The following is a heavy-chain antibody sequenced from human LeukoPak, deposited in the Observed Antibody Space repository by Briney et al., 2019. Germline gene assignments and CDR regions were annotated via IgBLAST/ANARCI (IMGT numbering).Heavy chain of an antibody. V-gene: IGHV1-46*01. Sequence: ASVKVSCKASGCTVTSYYMHWVRQAPGQGLEWMGIINPSGGSTSYAQKFQGRVTMTRDTSTSTVYMELSSLRSEDTAVYYCARRAVAGWFDPWGQGTLVTVSS. D-gene: IGHD6-19*01. CDR3: ARRAVAGWFDP. CDR2: INPSGGST. J-gene: IGHJ5*02. CDR1: GCTVTSYY.